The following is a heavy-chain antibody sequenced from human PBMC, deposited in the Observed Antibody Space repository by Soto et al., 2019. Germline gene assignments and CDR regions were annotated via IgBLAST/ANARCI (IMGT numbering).Heavy chain of an antibody. D-gene: IGHD3-16*01. CDR3: APYTVGEGGRGY. V-gene: IGHV4-4*09. J-gene: IGHJ4*02. CDR1: GGSMRGQH. CDR2: HHSDST. Sequence: QVQLQESGPGLVKPSETLSLTCTVSGGSMRGQHWSWIRQPPGKGLEWIGHHSDSTNYNPSLKSRISISTDTSKTQFSLKLSSVTAADTAVCYCAPYTVGEGGRGYWGQGTLVTVSS.